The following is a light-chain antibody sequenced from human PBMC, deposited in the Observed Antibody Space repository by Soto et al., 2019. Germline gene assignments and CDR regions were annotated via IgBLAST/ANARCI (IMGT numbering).Light chain of an antibody. CDR1: SSDVGAYRS. CDR3: SSSTRSSTYL. Sequence: SALTQPASVSGSPGQSITISCTGTSSDVGAYRSVSWYQQHPDKAPKLIIYEVSHRASGVPDRFSGSKSDNTASLTISGLHTEDEADYFCSSSTRSSTYLFGTGTKVTVL. V-gene: IGLV2-14*03. J-gene: IGLJ1*01. CDR2: EVS.